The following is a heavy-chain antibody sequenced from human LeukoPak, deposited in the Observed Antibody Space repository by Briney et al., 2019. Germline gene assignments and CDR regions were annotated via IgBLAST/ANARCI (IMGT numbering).Heavy chain of an antibody. V-gene: IGHV3-66*02. CDR2: IYSGGST. J-gene: IGHJ4*02. CDR1: GFTVSSNY. CDR3: ARDRVMGAAADQGAY. D-gene: IGHD6-13*01. Sequence: GGSLRLSCAASGFTVSSNYMSWVRQAPGKGLEWVSVIYSGGSTYYADSVKGRFTISRDNSKNTLYLQMNSLRAEDTAVYYCARDRVMGAAADQGAYWGQGTLVTVSS.